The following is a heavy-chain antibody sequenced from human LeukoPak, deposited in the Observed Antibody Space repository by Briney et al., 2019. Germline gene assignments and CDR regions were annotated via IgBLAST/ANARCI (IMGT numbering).Heavy chain of an antibody. Sequence: PSETLSLTCSVFGGSMNINDYYWAWIRQPPVKGLEWIGSIYYTGTTYYNPSLNYRVTISVDTSKNQFSLRLTSVTAADTAVYYCARDSIRVQTGTTPWGRGTLVTVSS. J-gene: IGHJ5*02. CDR3: ARDSIRVQTGTTP. V-gene: IGHV4-39*07. CDR2: IYYTGTT. D-gene: IGHD1-1*01. CDR1: GGSMNINDYY.